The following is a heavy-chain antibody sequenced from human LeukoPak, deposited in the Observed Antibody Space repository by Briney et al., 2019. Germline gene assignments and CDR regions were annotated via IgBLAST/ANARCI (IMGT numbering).Heavy chain of an antibody. CDR2: VYYSGST. CDR1: GGSISDYY. Sequence: SETLSLTCTVSGGSISDYYWSLIRQTPEKGLEWIGYVYYSGSTNYNPYLKSRATISVDTSKSQISLMLTSVAAEDTAIYYCARGIESYGDYGYWGQGILVTVSS. J-gene: IGHJ4*02. CDR3: ARGIESYGDYGY. D-gene: IGHD4-17*01. V-gene: IGHV4-59*01.